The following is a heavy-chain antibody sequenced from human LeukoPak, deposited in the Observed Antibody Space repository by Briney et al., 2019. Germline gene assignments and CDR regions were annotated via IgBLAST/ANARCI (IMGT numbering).Heavy chain of an antibody. J-gene: IGHJ4*02. Sequence: TGGSLRLSCAASGFTFSSYAMSWVRQAPGKGLEWVSATSGSGDGTFYADSVKGWFTISRDNSKNTLYLQMNSLRAEDTAIYYCAKLRDFFDSSGQFDYWGQGTLVTVSS. D-gene: IGHD3-22*01. CDR3: AKLRDFFDSSGQFDY. CDR2: TSGSGDGT. CDR1: GFTFSSYA. V-gene: IGHV3-23*01.